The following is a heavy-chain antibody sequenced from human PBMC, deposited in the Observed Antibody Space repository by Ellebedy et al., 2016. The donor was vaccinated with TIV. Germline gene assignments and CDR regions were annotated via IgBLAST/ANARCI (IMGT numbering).Heavy chain of an antibody. J-gene: IGHJ6*02. CDR3: ARCTSLTPYYYYYYGMDV. CDR1: GYTFTGYS. V-gene: IGHV1-2*04. Sequence: ASVKVSCKASGYTFTGYSMHWVRQAPGQGLEWMGWINPHSGGTNYAQKFQGWVTMTRDPSISTAYMELSRLRSDDTAVYYWARCTSLTPYYYYYYGMDVWGQGTTVTVSS. CDR2: INPHSGGT.